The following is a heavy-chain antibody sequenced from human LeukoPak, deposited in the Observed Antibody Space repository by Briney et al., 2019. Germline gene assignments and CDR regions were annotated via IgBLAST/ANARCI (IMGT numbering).Heavy chain of an antibody. J-gene: IGHJ4*02. V-gene: IGHV3-30*03. Sequence: GSLRLSCAASGFTFSSYGMHWVRQAPGKGLEWVAVISYDGINKYYVDSVKGRFTISRDNSKNTLYLQMNSLRAEDTAVYYCATDQAPYSNSWGGVDYWGQGTLVTVSS. CDR1: GFTFSSYG. CDR3: ATDQAPYSNSWGGVDY. D-gene: IGHD4-11*01. CDR2: ISYDGINK.